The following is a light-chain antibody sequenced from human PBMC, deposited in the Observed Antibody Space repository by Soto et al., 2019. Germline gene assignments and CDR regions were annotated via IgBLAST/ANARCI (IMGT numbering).Light chain of an antibody. CDR1: QSVSSN. CDR3: QQYNNWWT. Sequence: EIVMTQSPATLSVSPGERATLSCRAGQSVSSNLAWYQQKPGQAPRLLIYGASTRATGIPARFSGSGSGTEFTLTISSLQSEDFAVYYCQQYNNWWTFGQGTKVDI. V-gene: IGKV3-15*01. J-gene: IGKJ1*01. CDR2: GAS.